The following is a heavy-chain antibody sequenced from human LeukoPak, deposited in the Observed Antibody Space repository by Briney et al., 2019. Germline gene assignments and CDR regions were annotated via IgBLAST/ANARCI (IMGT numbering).Heavy chain of an antibody. CDR1: GYSISSGYY. J-gene: IGHJ4*02. D-gene: IGHD3-22*01. CDR2: NYHSGST. Sequence: SETVSLTCAVSGYSISSGYYWGWIRQPPGKGLEWIGSNYHSGSTYYNPSLKSRVTISVDTSKNQFSLKLSSVTAADTAVYYCARTDYYDSSGGLPGYFDYWGQGTLVTVSS. V-gene: IGHV4-38-2*01. CDR3: ARTDYYDSSGGLPGYFDY.